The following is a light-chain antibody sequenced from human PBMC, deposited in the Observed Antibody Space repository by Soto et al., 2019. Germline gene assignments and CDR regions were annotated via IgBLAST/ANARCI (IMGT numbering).Light chain of an antibody. CDR3: SSYTSSSTLV. J-gene: IGLJ2*01. CDR2: EVS. CDR1: SSDVGDFDC. V-gene: IGLV2-14*01. Sequence: QSALTQPASVSGSPGQSITISCTGTSSDVGDFDCVSWYQQHPGKAPKLMIYEVSDRPSGVSNRFSGSKSGDTASLTISGLQAEDDADYYCSSYTSSSTLVFGGGTKLTVL.